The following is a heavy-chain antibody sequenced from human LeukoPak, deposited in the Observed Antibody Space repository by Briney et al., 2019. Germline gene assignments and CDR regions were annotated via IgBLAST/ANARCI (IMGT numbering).Heavy chain of an antibody. D-gene: IGHD3-22*01. CDR3: ARDFYDSSGYQAFDY. CDR1: GFTFSSYG. CDR2: ISYDGSNK. Sequence: GGSLRLSCAASGFTFSSYGMHWVRQAPGKGLEWVAVISYDGSNKYYADSVKGRFTISRDNAKNSLYLQMNSLRAEDTAVYYCARDFYDSSGYQAFDYWGQGTLVTVSS. J-gene: IGHJ4*02. V-gene: IGHV3-30*03.